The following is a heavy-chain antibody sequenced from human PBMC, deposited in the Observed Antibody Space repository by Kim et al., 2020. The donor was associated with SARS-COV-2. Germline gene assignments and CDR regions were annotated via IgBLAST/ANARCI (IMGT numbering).Heavy chain of an antibody. CDR2: IDPSDSYT. CDR3: ATPGIAARRNYYYGMDV. J-gene: IGHJ6*02. D-gene: IGHD6-6*01. Sequence: GESLLISCKGSGYSFTSYWISWVRQMPGKGLEWMGRIDPSDSYTNYSPSFQGHVTISADKSISTAYLQWSSLKASDTAMYYCATPGIAARRNYYYGMDVWGQGTTVTVSS. V-gene: IGHV5-10-1*01. CDR1: GYSFTSYW.